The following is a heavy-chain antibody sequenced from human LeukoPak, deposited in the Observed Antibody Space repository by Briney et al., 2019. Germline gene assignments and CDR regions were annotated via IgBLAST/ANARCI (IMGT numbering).Heavy chain of an antibody. V-gene: IGHV1-2*02. CDR3: ARDPRSGY. J-gene: IGHJ4*02. D-gene: IGHD3-10*01. CDR1: GYSFTGYF. Sequence: ASVKVSCNASGYSFTGYFIHWVRQAPGQGLEWMAWINPDSGGANYAQNFQGRVTLTRDTSINTAYMELSRLRFDDTAVYYCARDPRSGYWGQGTLVTVSS. CDR2: INPDSGGA.